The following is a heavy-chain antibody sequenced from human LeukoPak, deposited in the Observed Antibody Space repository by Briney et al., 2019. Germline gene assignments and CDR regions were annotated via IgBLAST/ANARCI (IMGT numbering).Heavy chain of an antibody. CDR3: ATEGKMIRGVYTDY. V-gene: IGHV1-18*04. Sequence: GASVKVSCKASGYTFTSYGISWVRQAPGQGLEWMGWISAYNGNTNYAQKLQGRVTMATDTSTSTAYMELRSLRSDDTAVYFCATEGKMIRGVYTDYWGQGTLVTVSS. D-gene: IGHD3-10*01. J-gene: IGHJ4*02. CDR2: ISAYNGNT. CDR1: GYTFTSYG.